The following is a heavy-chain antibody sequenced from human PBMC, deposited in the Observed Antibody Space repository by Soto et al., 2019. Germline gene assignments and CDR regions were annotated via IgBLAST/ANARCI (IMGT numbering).Heavy chain of an antibody. CDR2: ISYDGTNK. J-gene: IGHJ4*02. Sequence: QVQLVESGGGVVQPGRSLRLSCAASGFTFSSYAMYWVRQAPGKGLEWVAFISYDGTNKYYAASVKGRFTISRDNSKDTLYLQMNSLRVEDTAVYFCASESDTVARIVVPLDRWGQGTLVTVSS. CDR3: ASESDTVARIVVPLDR. V-gene: IGHV3-30-3*01. CDR1: GFTFSSYA. D-gene: IGHD5-12*01.